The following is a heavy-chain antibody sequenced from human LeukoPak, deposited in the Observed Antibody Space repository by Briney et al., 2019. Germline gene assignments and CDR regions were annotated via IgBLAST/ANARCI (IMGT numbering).Heavy chain of an antibody. CDR3: TRINYG. J-gene: IGHJ4*02. Sequence: GGSLRLSCAASGFTFSSYWMHWVRQAPGKGLMWVSRINSDGSTTSYADSVKGRFTISRHNAKNTLYLQMNSLRVEDTAVYYCTRINYGWGQGTLVTVSS. D-gene: IGHD3-16*01. CDR2: INSDGSTT. CDR1: GFTFSSYW. V-gene: IGHV3-74*01.